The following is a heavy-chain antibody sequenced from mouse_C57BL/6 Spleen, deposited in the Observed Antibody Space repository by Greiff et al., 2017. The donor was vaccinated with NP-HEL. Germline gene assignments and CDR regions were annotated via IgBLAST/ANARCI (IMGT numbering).Heavy chain of an antibody. J-gene: IGHJ4*01. Sequence: QVQLQQSGPELVKPGASVKISCKASGYSFTSYYIHWVKQRHGKGLEWIGWIYPGSGNTKYNEKFKGKATLTADTSSSTAYMQLSSLTSEDSAFYYCPFYYDYDDAMDYWGQGTSVTVSS. CDR1: GYSFTSYY. V-gene: IGHV1-66*01. CDR2: IYPGSGNT. CDR3: PFYYDYDDAMDY. D-gene: IGHD2-4*01.